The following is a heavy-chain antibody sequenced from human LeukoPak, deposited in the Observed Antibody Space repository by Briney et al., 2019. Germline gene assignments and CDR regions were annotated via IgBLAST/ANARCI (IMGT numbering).Heavy chain of an antibody. J-gene: IGHJ6*02. CDR3: ARVGAQGMDV. Sequence: PGGSLRLSCAASGFTFSNYYMTWIRQAPGKGLEWVSYISGVGSSIYYADSVKGRFTISRDNAKNSVYLQMNSLRVDDTAVYYCARVGAQGMDVWGQGTTVTVSS. D-gene: IGHD1-26*01. CDR1: GFTFSNYY. CDR2: ISGVGSSI. V-gene: IGHV3-11*01.